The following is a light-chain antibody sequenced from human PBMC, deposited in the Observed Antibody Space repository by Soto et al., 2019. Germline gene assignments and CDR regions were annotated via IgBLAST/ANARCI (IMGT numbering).Light chain of an antibody. CDR1: QSVSGY. CDR3: QQRSNWPPTWT. CDR2: DAS. J-gene: IGKJ1*01. Sequence: ETVLTQSPATLSLSPGERATLSCRASQSVSGYLAWYQQKPGQAPRLLIYDASNRAPGIPARFSGSGSETDFTLTISSLEPEDFAVYYCQQRSNWPPTWTFGQGTKVE. V-gene: IGKV3-11*01.